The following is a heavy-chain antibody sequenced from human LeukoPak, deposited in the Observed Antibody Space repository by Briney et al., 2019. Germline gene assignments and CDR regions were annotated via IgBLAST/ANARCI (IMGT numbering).Heavy chain of an antibody. CDR2: ISSNGDST. CDR3: ARPGRDGYNYDAFDI. V-gene: IGHV3-64*01. J-gene: IGHJ3*02. CDR1: GFTFSSYA. Sequence: GGSLGLSCAASGFTFSSYAMHWVRQAPGKGLEYVPAISSNGDSTYSANCVKGRFIISRDNSKNMLYLQMGSLRPEDMAMYYCARPGRDGYNYDAFDIWGQGTMVTVSS. D-gene: IGHD5-24*01.